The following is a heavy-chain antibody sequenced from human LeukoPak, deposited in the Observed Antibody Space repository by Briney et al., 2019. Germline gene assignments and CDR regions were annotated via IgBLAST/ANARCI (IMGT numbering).Heavy chain of an antibody. CDR3: ARDKAARLEVWYFDL. CDR2: IIPIFGTA. CDR1: GGTFSSYA. J-gene: IGHJ2*01. V-gene: IGHV1-69*05. Sequence: ASVKVSCKASGGTFSSYAISWVRQAPGQGLEWMGGIIPIFGTAIYAQKFQGRVTITTDESTSTAYMELSSLRSEDTAVYYCARDKAARLEVWYFDLWGRGTLVTVSS. D-gene: IGHD6-6*01.